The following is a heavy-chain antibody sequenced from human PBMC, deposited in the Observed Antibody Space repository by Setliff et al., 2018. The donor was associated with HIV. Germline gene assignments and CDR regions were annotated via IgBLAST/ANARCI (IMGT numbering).Heavy chain of an antibody. CDR2: INPGSGDT. V-gene: IGHV1-2*02. D-gene: IGHD3-10*01. J-gene: IGHJ4*02. CDR3: ARDLSVTMIRGAHGY. Sequence: ASVKVSCKASGYTFAAYYIHWLRQAPGQGLEWMGWINPGSGDTNYAQKFQGRVTMTSDTSTRTVYMELSSLTSDDTAVYFCARDLSVTMIRGAHGYWGQGTLVTVSS. CDR1: GYTFAAYY.